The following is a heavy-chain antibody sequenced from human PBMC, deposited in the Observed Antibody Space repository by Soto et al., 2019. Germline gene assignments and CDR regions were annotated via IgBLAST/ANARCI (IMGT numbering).Heavy chain of an antibody. V-gene: IGHV1-2*02. CDR2: INPNSGGA. CDR3: ARVALRAYYYYGMDV. Sequence: EASVKVSCKASRYTFTGYYMHWVRQAPEQGLEWMGWINPNSGGANYAQKFRGRVTMTRDTSISTAYMELSTLRSDATAVYYCARVALRAYYYYGMDVWGQGTTVTVSS. CDR1: RYTFTGYY. J-gene: IGHJ6*02.